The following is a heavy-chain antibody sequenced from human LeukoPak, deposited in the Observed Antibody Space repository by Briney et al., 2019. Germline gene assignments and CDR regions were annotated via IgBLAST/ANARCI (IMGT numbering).Heavy chain of an antibody. D-gene: IGHD2-2*01. Sequence: SETLSLTCTVSGGSISSYYWSWIRQPPGKGLEWIGYIYYSGSTNYNPSLKSRVTISVDTSKNQFSLKLSSVTAADTAVYYCARQEVAMVVPAPYYFDYWGQGTLVTVSS. CDR1: GGSISSYY. CDR3: ARQEVAMVVPAPYYFDY. J-gene: IGHJ4*02. CDR2: IYYSGST. V-gene: IGHV4-59*08.